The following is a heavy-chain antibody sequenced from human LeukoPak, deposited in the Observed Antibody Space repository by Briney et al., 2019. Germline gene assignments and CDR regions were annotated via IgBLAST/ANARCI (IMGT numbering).Heavy chain of an antibody. CDR1: GFSFSSYA. V-gene: IGHV3-23*01. J-gene: IGHJ4*02. D-gene: IGHD3-22*01. CDR3: AKTYYYDSSGYYREQCFDY. CDR2: ISGSGGST. Sequence: GGSVRLSCGASGFSFSSYAMSWVRQAPGKGLEWVSAISGSGGSTYYADSVKGRFTISRDNSKNTLYLQMNSLRAEDTAVYYCAKTYYYDSSGYYREQCFDYWGQGTLVTVSS.